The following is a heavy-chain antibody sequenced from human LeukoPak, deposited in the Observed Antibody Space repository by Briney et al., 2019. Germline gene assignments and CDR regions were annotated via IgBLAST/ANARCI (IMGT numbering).Heavy chain of an antibody. D-gene: IGHD6-19*01. Sequence: GGTLRLSCAASGFTFSSYGMSWVRQAPGKGLEWVSGISGSGTNTNYADSVKGRFTISRDNSKNTLYLQMNSLRAEDTAVYYCAKVMAVAGIFRRPRFDPWGQGTLVTVSS. CDR2: ISGSGTNT. J-gene: IGHJ5*02. CDR1: GFTFSSYG. CDR3: AKVMAVAGIFRRPRFDP. V-gene: IGHV3-23*01.